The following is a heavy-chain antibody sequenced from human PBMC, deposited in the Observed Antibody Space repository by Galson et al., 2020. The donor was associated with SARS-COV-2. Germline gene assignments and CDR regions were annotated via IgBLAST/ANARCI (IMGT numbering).Heavy chain of an antibody. CDR3: ARDSSGWYIDY. D-gene: IGHD6-19*01. CDR2: IWYDGSNT. Sequence: GRSLRLSCAASGFTFSSYGMHWVRQAPGKGLEWVAVIWYDGSNTYYADSVKGRFTISRDNSKNTLYLQMNSLRAEDTAVYYCARDSSGWYIDYGGQGTLVAVAS. J-gene: IGHJ4*02. CDR1: GFTFSSYG. V-gene: IGHV3-33*01.